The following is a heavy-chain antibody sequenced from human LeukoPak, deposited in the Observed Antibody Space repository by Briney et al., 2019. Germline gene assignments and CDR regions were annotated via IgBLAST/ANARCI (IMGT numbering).Heavy chain of an antibody. Sequence: GASVKFSCKASGSTFSDYHINWVRQASGQGPEWMGWINPKSGDASYNQAFQGRVTMTRDTSISTAYMELNRLRSDDTAMYYCARGEYSNGYPYRLDSWGQGTLVTVSS. V-gene: IGHV1-2*02. D-gene: IGHD3-16*01. CDR1: GSTFSDYH. CDR3: ARGEYSNGYPYRLDS. J-gene: IGHJ4*02. CDR2: INPKSGDA.